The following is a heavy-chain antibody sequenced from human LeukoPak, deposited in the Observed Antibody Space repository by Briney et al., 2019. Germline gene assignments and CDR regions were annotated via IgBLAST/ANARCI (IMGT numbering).Heavy chain of an antibody. CDR2: ISYDGSNK. V-gene: IGHV3-30*03. D-gene: IGHD2-2*01. CDR1: GFTFSSYS. Sequence: PGGSLRLSCAASGFTFSSYSMNWVRQAPGKGLEWVAVISYDGSNKYYADSVKGRLTISRDNSKNTLYLEMNSLGADDTAVYYCARDRVGVQVPAANTNWFDPWGQGTLVTVSS. CDR3: ARDRVGVQVPAANTNWFDP. J-gene: IGHJ5*02.